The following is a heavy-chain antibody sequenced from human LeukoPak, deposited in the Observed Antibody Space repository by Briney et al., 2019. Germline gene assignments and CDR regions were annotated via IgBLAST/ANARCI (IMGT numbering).Heavy chain of an antibody. V-gene: IGHV1-18*01. CDR2: ISAYNGNT. J-gene: IGHJ5*02. D-gene: IGHD2-15*01. CDR1: GYTFTSYG. Sequence: ASVKVSCKASGYTFTSYGISWVRQAPGQGLEWMGWISAYNGNTNYAQKLQGRVTMTTDTSTSTAYMELRSLRSDDTAVYYCARDSSFYCSGGSCYPYNWFEPWGQGTLVTVSS. CDR3: ARDSSFYCSGGSCYPYNWFEP.